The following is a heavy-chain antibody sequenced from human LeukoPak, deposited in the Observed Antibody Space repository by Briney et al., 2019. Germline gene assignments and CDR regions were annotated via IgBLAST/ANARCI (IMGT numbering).Heavy chain of an antibody. J-gene: IGHJ5*02. Sequence: ASVKVSCKASGYTFTSYGISWVRQAPGQGLEWMGVINPSGGSTSLAQKFQARLTMTRDTSTSTVYMELSGLNSEDTAVYYCAREIVVVPSAMGFDPWGPGTLVTVSS. CDR2: INPSGGST. CDR1: GYTFTSYG. V-gene: IGHV1-46*01. CDR3: AREIVVVPSAMGFDP. D-gene: IGHD2-2*01.